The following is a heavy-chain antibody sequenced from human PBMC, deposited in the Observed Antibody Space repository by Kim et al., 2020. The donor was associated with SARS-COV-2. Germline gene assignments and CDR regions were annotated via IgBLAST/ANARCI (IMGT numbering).Heavy chain of an antibody. CDR1: GFTFSSYA. D-gene: IGHD6-19*01. J-gene: IGHJ5*02. V-gene: IGHV3-23*01. Sequence: GGSLRLSCAASGFTFSSYAMSWVRQAPGKGLEWVSAISGSGGSTYYADSVKGRFTISRDNSKNTLYLQMNSLRAEDTAVYYCAKDPEYSSGWYFGSNGFDPWGQGTLVTVSS. CDR3: AKDPEYSSGWYFGSNGFDP. CDR2: ISGSGGST.